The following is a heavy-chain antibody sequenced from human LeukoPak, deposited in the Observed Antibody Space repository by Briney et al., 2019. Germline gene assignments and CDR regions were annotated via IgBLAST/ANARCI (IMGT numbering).Heavy chain of an antibody. CDR3: ARDIYGSETYNWFDP. CDR1: GFTFSSYS. Sequence: GGSLRLSCAASGFTFSSYSMNWVRQAPGKGLEWVSSISSSSSYIYYADSVKGRFTISRDNAKNSLYLQMNSLRAEDTAVYYCARDIYGSETYNWFDPWGQGTLVTVSS. D-gene: IGHD3-10*01. J-gene: IGHJ5*02. CDR2: ISSSSSYI. V-gene: IGHV3-21*01.